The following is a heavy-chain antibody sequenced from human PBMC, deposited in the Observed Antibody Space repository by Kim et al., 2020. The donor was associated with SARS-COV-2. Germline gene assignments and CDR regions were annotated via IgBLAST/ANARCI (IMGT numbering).Heavy chain of an antibody. D-gene: IGHD2-15*01. V-gene: IGHV3-30*01. J-gene: IGHJ4*02. Sequence: YADSVQGRFNISRDNSKDTLYLQRNSLRAEDTAVYYCARNRGGNSGSFDHWGQETLVTVSS. CDR3: ARNRGGNSGSFDH.